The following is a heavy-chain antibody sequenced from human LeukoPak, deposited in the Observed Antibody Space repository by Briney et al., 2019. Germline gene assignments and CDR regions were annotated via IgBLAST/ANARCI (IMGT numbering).Heavy chain of an antibody. V-gene: IGHV3-23*01. CDR2: ISGSGGTT. CDR3: AKGDLGFGRFYFDY. D-gene: IGHD3-16*01. J-gene: IGHJ4*01. CDR1: GFTFTGYA. Sequence: PGGSLRLSCAASGFTFTGYAMNWVRQAPGKGLEWVSSISGSGGTTYNADSVKGRFTISRDNSKNTLYLQMNNLRAEDTAVYYCAKGDLGFGRFYFDYWGHGNLVTVSP.